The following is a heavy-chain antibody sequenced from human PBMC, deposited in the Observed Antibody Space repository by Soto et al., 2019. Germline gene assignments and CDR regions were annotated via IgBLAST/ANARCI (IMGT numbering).Heavy chain of an antibody. CDR2: VSGSGGTT. Sequence: EVQLLESGGGLVQPWVSLRLSCTASGFTFSSYAMRWVRQAPGKGLESISVVSGSGGTTYYADSVEGRFTISRDNSNNTVYLQMNSLRGDDTAVYYCAQANSASAYLYSCGHGTLVTASS. CDR3: AQANSASAYLYS. D-gene: IGHD2-8*01. J-gene: IGHJ5*01. CDR1: GFTFSSYA. V-gene: IGHV3-23*01.